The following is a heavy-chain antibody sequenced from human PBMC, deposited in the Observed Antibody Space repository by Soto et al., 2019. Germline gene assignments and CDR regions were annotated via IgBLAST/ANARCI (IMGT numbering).Heavy chain of an antibody. CDR1: GFTVSNNY. V-gene: IGHV3-53*01. J-gene: IGHJ4*02. CDR3: AAQPGGGGY. D-gene: IGHD3-10*01. CDR2: IYSGGHT. Sequence: EVQLVESGGGLIQPGGSLRLSCAVSGFTVSNNYMSWVRQAPGKGLEGVSVIYSGGHTAYGDSVKGRFTISRDNSKNTQFLKKNSLGAGAAAVFYWAAQPGGGGYWGQGTLVTVSS.